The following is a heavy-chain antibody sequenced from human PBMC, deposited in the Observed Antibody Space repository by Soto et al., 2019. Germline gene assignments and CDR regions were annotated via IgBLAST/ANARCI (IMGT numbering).Heavy chain of an antibody. CDR3: TADGVEMATNDY. CDR1: GFTFSNAW. J-gene: IGHJ4*02. D-gene: IGHD5-12*01. CDR2: IKSKTDGGTT. V-gene: IGHV3-15*01. Sequence: GGSLRLSCAASGFTFSNAWMSWVRQAPGKGLEWVGRIKSKTDGGTTDYAAPVKGRFTISRDDSKNTLYLQMNSLKTEDTAVYYCTADGVEMATNDYWGQGTLVTVSS.